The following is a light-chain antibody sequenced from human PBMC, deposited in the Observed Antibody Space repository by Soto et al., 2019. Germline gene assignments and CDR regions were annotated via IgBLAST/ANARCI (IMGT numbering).Light chain of an antibody. CDR1: QSISYY. Sequence: DIQMTQSPSSLSASVGDRVTITCRASQSISYYLTWYQHKPGKAPKLLIYAASTLQSGVPSRFSGSGSGTDFTLTISSLQPEDFATYYCQQSYSSPWTFGQGTKVEIK. CDR3: QQSYSSPWT. V-gene: IGKV1-39*01. CDR2: AAS. J-gene: IGKJ1*01.